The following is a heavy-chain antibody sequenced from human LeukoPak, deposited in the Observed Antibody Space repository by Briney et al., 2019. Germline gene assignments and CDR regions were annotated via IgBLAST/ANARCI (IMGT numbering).Heavy chain of an antibody. J-gene: IGHJ4*02. D-gene: IGHD4-17*01. CDR1: GYTFTSYG. CDR3: ARESSRHDYGDYRN. CDR2: ISAYNGNT. Sequence: ASVKVSCKASGYTFTSYGISWVRQAPGQGLEWMGWISAYNGNTNYAQKLQGRVTMTTDTSTSTAYMELRSLRSDDTAVYYCARESSRHDYGDYRNRGQGTLVTVSS. V-gene: IGHV1-18*01.